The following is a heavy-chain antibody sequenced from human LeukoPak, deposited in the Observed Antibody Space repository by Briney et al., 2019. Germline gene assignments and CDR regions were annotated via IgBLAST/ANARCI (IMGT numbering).Heavy chain of an antibody. CDR2: IDPSGHGT. V-gene: IGHV1-46*02. CDR1: GFTFNNYH. J-gene: IGHJ4*02. Sequence: ASVKVSCKASGFTFNNYHVHWVRQAPGQGPEWMGIIDPSGHGTTYAQRFQGRVTMTWEASTSTVYMELSSLRSEDTAVYYCARDNVMVAMRFDSWGQGTLVTVSS. D-gene: IGHD2-2*01. CDR3: ARDNVMVAMRFDS.